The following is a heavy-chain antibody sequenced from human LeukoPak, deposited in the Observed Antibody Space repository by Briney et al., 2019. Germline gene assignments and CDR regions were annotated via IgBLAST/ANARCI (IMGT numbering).Heavy chain of an antibody. CDR2: IIPILGIA. D-gene: IGHD4-17*01. V-gene: IGHV1-69*04. Sequence: SVKVSCKVSGYTLTELSMHWVRQAPGQGLEWMGRIIPILGIANYAQKFQGRVTITADKSTSTAYMELSSLRSEDTAVYYCARVAVTTVTTGFYYYYGMDVWGQGTTVTVSS. J-gene: IGHJ6*02. CDR1: GYTLTELS. CDR3: ARVAVTTVTTGFYYYYGMDV.